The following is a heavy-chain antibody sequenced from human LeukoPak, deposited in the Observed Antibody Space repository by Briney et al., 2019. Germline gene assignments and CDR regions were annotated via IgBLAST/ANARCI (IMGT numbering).Heavy chain of an antibody. CDR3: AVGRPRNATRLDDGYDF. CDR2: ISTSGRT. D-gene: IGHD1-1*01. Sequence: SETLSLTCTVSGGSISSYYWSWIRQPAGKGLEWIGRISTSGRTNYNPSLKSRLTMSADTSKNQFSLILNSVTAADTAVYYCAVGRPRNATRLDDGYDFWGQGTMVTVSS. V-gene: IGHV4-4*07. CDR1: GGSISSYY. J-gene: IGHJ3*01.